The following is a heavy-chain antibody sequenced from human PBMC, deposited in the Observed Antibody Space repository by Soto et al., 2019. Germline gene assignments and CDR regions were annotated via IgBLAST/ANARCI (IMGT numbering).Heavy chain of an antibody. CDR2: IITTGGNM. D-gene: IGHD2-8*02. CDR1: GFSFSTYS. V-gene: IGHV3-48*02. Sequence: GGSLRLSCAASGFSFSTYSMNWVRQAPGKGLEWLSYIITTGGNMFYADSVRGRFTISRDNGKNSVYLQMNSLRDEDTAVYYCARDTGYAFDIWGQGARVTVSS. CDR3: ARDTGYAFDI. J-gene: IGHJ3*02.